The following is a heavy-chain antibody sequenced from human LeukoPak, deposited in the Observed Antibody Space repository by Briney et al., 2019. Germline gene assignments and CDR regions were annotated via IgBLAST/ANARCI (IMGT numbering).Heavy chain of an antibody. D-gene: IGHD6-19*01. CDR1: GFTFSSYG. V-gene: IGHV3-33*06. J-gene: IGHJ4*02. CDR3: AEAVAGTLTYFDY. Sequence: PGRSLRLSCAASGFTFSSYGMHWVRQAPGKGLEWVAVIWYDGSNKYYADSVKGRFTISRDNSKNTLYLQMNSLRAEDTAVYYCAEAVAGTLTYFDYWGQGTLVTVSP. CDR2: IWYDGSNK.